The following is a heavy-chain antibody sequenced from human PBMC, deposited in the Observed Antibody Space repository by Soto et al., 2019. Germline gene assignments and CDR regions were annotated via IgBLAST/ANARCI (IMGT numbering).Heavy chain of an antibody. Sequence: SETLSLTCAVSGGSISSSNWWGWVRQPPGKGLEWIGEIYHSGSTNYNPSLKSRVTISVDKSKNQFSLKPSSVTAADTAVYYCARDARIAAAGTDAFDIWGQGTMVTVSS. V-gene: IGHV4-4*02. D-gene: IGHD6-13*01. CDR1: GGSISSSNW. CDR2: IYHSGST. J-gene: IGHJ3*02. CDR3: ARDARIAAAGTDAFDI.